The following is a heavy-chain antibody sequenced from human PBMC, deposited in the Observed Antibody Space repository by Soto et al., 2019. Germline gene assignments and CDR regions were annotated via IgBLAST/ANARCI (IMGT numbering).Heavy chain of an antibody. V-gene: IGHV3-23*01. Sequence: GGSLRLSCAASGFTFSSYAMSWVRQAPGKGLEWVSAISGSGGSTYYADSVKGRFTISRDNSKNTLYLQMNSLRAEDTAVYYCAKESGYDFWSGYYPNWFDPWGQGTLVTVSS. J-gene: IGHJ5*02. CDR1: GFTFSSYA. CDR2: ISGSGGST. D-gene: IGHD3-3*01. CDR3: AKESGYDFWSGYYPNWFDP.